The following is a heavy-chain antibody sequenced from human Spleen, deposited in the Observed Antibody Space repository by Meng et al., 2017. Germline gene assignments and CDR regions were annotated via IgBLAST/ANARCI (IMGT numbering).Heavy chain of an antibody. Sequence: QGQLQQGGAGLLKPSETLSLTCVVSGGSFSDYYWSWIRQPPGKGLEWIGEINHRGKTTYNPSLKSRVTMSIDTSEKQFSLKLSSVTAADTAVYYCARDAGDLWGQGTLVTVSS. CDR2: INHRGKT. V-gene: IGHV4-34*01. CDR1: GGSFSDYY. CDR3: ARDAGDL. J-gene: IGHJ5*02.